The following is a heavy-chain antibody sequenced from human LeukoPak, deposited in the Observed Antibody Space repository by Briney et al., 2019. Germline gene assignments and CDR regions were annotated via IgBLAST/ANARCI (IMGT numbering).Heavy chain of an antibody. J-gene: IGHJ6*02. CDR3: ARDPVVADYFMDV. CDR1: GYTFTGYY. V-gene: IGHV1-2*06. CDR2: INPNSGGT. Sequence: ASVKVSCKATGYTFTGYYMHWVRRAPGQGLEWMGRINPNSGGTNYAQKFQGRVTMTRDTSISTAYMELSRLRSDDTAVYYCARDPVVADYFMDVWGQGTTVTVSS. D-gene: IGHD2-15*01.